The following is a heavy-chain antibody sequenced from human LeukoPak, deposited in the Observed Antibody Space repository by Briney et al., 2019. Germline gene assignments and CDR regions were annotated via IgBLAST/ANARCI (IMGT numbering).Heavy chain of an antibody. V-gene: IGHV4-4*09. D-gene: IGHD2-15*01. Sequence: SETLSLTCTVSGGSISSYYWSWIRQPPGKGLEWIGYIYTSGSTNYNPSLKSRVTISVDTSKNQFSLKLSSVTAADTAVYYCARHGRLPGHPHVVYYYYMDVWGKGTTVTVSS. J-gene: IGHJ6*03. CDR1: GGSISSYY. CDR3: ARHGRLPGHPHVVYYYYMDV. CDR2: IYTSGST.